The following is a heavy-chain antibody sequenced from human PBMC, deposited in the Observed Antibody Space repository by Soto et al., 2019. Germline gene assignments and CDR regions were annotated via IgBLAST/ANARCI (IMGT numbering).Heavy chain of an antibody. CDR1: GGSISSSNW. CDR3: AKRADGITIFGATLGGMDV. Sequence: QVQLQESGPGLVKPSGTLTLTCAVSGGSISSSNWWSWVRLSPGKGLEWIGEIYHTGRNNYNPSLKSRDIISVDRSKNLFSLRVSSVTAADTAVYYCAKRADGITIFGATLGGMDVWGQGTTVTVSS. CDR2: IYHTGRN. D-gene: IGHD3-3*01. J-gene: IGHJ6*02. V-gene: IGHV4-4*02.